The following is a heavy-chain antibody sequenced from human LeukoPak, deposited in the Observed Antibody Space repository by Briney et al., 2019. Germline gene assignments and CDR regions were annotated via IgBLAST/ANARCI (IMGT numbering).Heavy chain of an antibody. CDR2: ISSSGSTI. CDR1: GFTFGDYY. D-gene: IGHD2-15*01. J-gene: IGHJ3*02. Sequence: GGSLRLSCEASGFTFGDYYMSWIRQAPGKGLEWISHISSSGSTIYYADSVKGRFTISRDNAKNSLYLQMNSLRAEDTAVYFCASPRISDAFDIWGQGTMVTVSS. CDR3: ASPRISDAFDI. V-gene: IGHV3-11*01.